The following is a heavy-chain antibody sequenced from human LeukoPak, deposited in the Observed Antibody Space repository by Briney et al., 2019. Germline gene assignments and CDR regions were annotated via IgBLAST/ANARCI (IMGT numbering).Heavy chain of an antibody. CDR1: GFTFSSYA. J-gene: IGHJ4*02. V-gene: IGHV3-30*02. D-gene: IGHD6-19*01. CDR2: IRFDGSNK. CDR3: AKIPSAVPGRGFDY. Sequence: PGGSLRLSCAASGFTFSSYAMHWVRQAPGKGLEWVAFIRFDGSNKFYADSVKGRFTISRDNSKNTLYLQMNSLRPDDTAVYYCAKIPSAVPGRGFDYWGQGTLVTVSS.